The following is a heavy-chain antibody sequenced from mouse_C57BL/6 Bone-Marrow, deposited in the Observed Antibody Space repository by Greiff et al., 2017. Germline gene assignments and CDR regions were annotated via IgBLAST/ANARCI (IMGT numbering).Heavy chain of an antibody. CDR2: INPNNGGT. Sequence: EVQLQQSGPELVKPGASVKISCKASGYTFTDYYMNWVKQSHGKSLEWIGDINPNNGGTSYNQKFKGKATLTVDKSSSTAYMELRSLTSEDYAVYDCASEYGGRWYFDVWGTGTTVTVSS. V-gene: IGHV1-26*01. CDR3: ASEYGGRWYFDV. D-gene: IGHD1-1*01. CDR1: GYTFTDYY. J-gene: IGHJ1*03.